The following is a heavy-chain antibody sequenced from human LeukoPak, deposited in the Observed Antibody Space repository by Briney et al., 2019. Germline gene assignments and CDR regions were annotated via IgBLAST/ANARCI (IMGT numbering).Heavy chain of an antibody. CDR1: GFTFSSYW. CDR2: IQSDGSST. J-gene: IGHJ4*02. V-gene: IGHV3-74*01. CDR3: ARGAFLAVAGTQFDY. Sequence: GGSLRLSCAASGFTFSSYWMHWVRQAPGKGLVWVSRIQSDGSSTIYADSVKGRFTISRDNSKNTLYLQMNSLRAEDTAVYYCARGAFLAVAGTQFDYWGQGTLVTVSS. D-gene: IGHD6-19*01.